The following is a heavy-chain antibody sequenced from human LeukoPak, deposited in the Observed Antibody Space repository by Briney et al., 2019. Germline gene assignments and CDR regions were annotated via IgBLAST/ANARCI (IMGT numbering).Heavy chain of an antibody. D-gene: IGHD6-6*01. CDR1: GFTFSSYG. Sequence: GGSLRLSCAASGFTFSSYGMHWVRQAPGKGLEWVAVISYDGSNKYYADSVKGRFTISRDNSKNSLYLQMNSLRAEDTAVYYCARGVASSSSLSYYYYYYMDVWGKGTTVTVSS. V-gene: IGHV3-30*03. CDR3: ARGVASSSSLSYYYYYYMDV. CDR2: ISYDGSNK. J-gene: IGHJ6*03.